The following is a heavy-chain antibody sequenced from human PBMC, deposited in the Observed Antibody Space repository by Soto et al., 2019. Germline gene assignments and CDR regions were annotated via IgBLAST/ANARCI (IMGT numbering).Heavy chain of an antibody. CDR1: GFTFSSYD. V-gene: IGHV3-13*01. Sequence: EVQLVESGGDLVQPGGSLRLSCGASGFTFSSYDFHWVRQATGKGLEWVSGIGTAGDTYYAGSVKGRFIMSRENAKNSLNVEMNSLRDGDTAVYYCTRGADGFDHWGQGTLVTVSS. CDR2: IGTAGDT. CDR3: TRGADGFDH. D-gene: IGHD3-16*01. J-gene: IGHJ4*02.